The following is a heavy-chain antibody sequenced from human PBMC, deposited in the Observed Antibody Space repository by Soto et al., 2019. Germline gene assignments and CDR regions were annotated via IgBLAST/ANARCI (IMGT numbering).Heavy chain of an antibody. D-gene: IGHD3-3*01. CDR3: ARILRFLEWPLRDDAFDI. V-gene: IGHV6-1*01. J-gene: IGHJ3*02. Sequence: CAISGDSVSSNSAAWNWIRQSPSRGLEWLGRTYYRSKWYNDYAVSVKSRITINPDTSKNQFSLQLSSVTPEDTAVYYCARILRFLEWPLRDDAFDIWGQGTMVTVSS. CDR1: GDSVSSNSAA. CDR2: TYYRSKWYN.